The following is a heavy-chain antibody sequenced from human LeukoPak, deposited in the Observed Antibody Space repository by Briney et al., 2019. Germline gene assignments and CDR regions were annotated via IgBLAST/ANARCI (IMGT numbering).Heavy chain of an antibody. CDR2: INHNGNVN. Sequence: PGGSPRLSCAASGFTFSSYWMNCARQAPGKGLEWVASINHNGNVNYYVDSVKGRFTISRDNAKNSLYLQMSNLRAEDTAVYFCARGGGLDVWGQGATVTVSS. V-gene: IGHV3-7*03. J-gene: IGHJ6*02. CDR1: GFTFSSYW. CDR3: ARGGGLDV. D-gene: IGHD3-16*01.